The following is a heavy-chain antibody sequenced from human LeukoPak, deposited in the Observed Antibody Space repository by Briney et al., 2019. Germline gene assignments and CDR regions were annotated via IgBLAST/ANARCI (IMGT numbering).Heavy chain of an antibody. CDR2: IYYSGST. Sequence: PSETLSLTCTVSGGSISSSSYYWGWIRQPPGKGLEWIGSIYYSGSTYYNPSLKSRVTISVDTSKNQFSLKLSSVTAADTAVYYCASSEYSSSSGRYFDYWGQGTLVTVSS. CDR3: ASSEYSSSSGRYFDY. V-gene: IGHV4-39*01. D-gene: IGHD6-6*01. J-gene: IGHJ4*02. CDR1: GGSISSSSYY.